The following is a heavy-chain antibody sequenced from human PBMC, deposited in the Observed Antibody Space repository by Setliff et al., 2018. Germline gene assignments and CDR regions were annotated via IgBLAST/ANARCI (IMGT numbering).Heavy chain of an antibody. D-gene: IGHD6-13*01. CDR3: ARPLAAAGTEAYY. V-gene: IGHV1-24*01. CDR2: FDPEDGET. CDR1: GYALTELS. Sequence: ASVKVSCKVSGYALTELSRHWVRQAPGKGLEWMGGFDPEDGETIYAQKFQGRVTMTRDTSTSTVYMELSSLRSEDTAVYYCARPLAAAGTEAYYWGQGTLVTVSS. J-gene: IGHJ4*02.